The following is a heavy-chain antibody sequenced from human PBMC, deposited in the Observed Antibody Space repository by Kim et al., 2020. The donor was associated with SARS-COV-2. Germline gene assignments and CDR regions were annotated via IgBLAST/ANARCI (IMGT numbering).Heavy chain of an antibody. Sequence: SETLSLTCTVSGGSISSYYWSWIRQPPGKGLEWIGYIYYSGSTNYNPSLKSRVTISVDTSKNQFSLKLSSVTAADTAVYYCARSSVWGSYRRFFDYWGQGTLVTVSS. CDR2: IYYSGST. V-gene: IGHV4-59*01. CDR1: GGSISSYY. J-gene: IGHJ4*02. CDR3: ARSSVWGSYRRFFDY. D-gene: IGHD3-16*02.